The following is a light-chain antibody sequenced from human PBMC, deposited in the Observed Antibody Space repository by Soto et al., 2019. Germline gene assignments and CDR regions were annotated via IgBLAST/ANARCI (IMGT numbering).Light chain of an antibody. Sequence: QSVLTQPASVSGSPGQSITISCTGTSSDVGGSDHVSWYQQHRGKAPKLIIYEVTNWPSGVSHRFSGSKSGNTASLTISGLQAEDEADYYCSSYTTSTTRDVFGTGTKVTVL. V-gene: IGLV2-14*01. CDR1: SSDVGGSDH. CDR2: EVT. J-gene: IGLJ1*01. CDR3: SSYTTSTTRDV.